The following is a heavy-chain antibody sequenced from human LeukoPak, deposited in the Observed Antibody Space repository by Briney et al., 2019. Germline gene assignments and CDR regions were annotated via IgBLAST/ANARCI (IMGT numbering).Heavy chain of an antibody. CDR1: GYTFTSYG. J-gene: IGHJ4*02. Sequence: ASVKVSCTASGYTFTSYGISWVRQAPGQGLEWMGWISAYNGNTNYAQKLQGRVTMTTDTSTSTAYMELRSLRSDDTAVYYCARDLLAAVASDYWGQGTLFTVSS. V-gene: IGHV1-18*01. D-gene: IGHD6-19*01. CDR3: ARDLLAAVASDY. CDR2: ISAYNGNT.